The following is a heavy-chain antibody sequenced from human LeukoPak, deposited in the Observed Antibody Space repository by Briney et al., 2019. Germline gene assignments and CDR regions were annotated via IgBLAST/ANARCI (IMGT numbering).Heavy chain of an antibody. CDR1: GFTFSNYA. Sequence: GGSLRLSCSASGFTFSNYAIHWVRQAPGKGLEYVSTISDNGGNTNYADSVKGRFTISRDNAKNTLYLQMSSLRPEDTAVYYCVKAAGSWYGYFDYWGQGTLVTVSS. CDR2: ISDNGGNT. D-gene: IGHD6-13*01. V-gene: IGHV3-64D*06. J-gene: IGHJ4*02. CDR3: VKAAGSWYGYFDY.